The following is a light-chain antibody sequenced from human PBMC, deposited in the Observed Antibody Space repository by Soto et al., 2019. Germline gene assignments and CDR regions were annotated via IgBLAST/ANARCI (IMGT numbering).Light chain of an antibody. J-gene: IGKJ2*01. V-gene: IGKV3-11*01. CDR2: DAS. CDR1: HDVSVS. Sequence: EIVLTQSPDTLPLSPGEGATLSCRASHDVSVSLVWYRQRPGQSPGLLIHDASNRATGISARFSGSGSGTDFTLTIGSLEPEESALYYCQQRASWPYTSGQGTKVEIK. CDR3: QQRASWPYT.